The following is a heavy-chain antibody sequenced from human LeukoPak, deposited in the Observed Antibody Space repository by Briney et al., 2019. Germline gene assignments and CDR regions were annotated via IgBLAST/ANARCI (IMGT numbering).Heavy chain of an antibody. V-gene: IGHV4-59*01. J-gene: IGHJ4*02. Sequence: PSETLSLTCTVSGGSISSYYWSWIRQPPGKGLEWIGYLYYSGSTNYNPSLKSRVTISVDTSKNQFSLKLSTVTAADPAVYYCARRAGGGGDYYFDYWGQGTLVTVSS. CDR3: ARRAGGGGDYYFDY. D-gene: IGHD1-26*01. CDR2: LYYSGST. CDR1: GGSISSYY.